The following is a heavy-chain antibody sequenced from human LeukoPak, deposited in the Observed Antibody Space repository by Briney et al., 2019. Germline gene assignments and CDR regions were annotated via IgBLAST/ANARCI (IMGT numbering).Heavy chain of an antibody. J-gene: IGHJ4*02. Sequence: SEPLSLTCTVSGGSISGYYSSWIRQPPRQGLEWSGYSYYSGSTNYNPSLKTRVTISVDTSKNQFSLKLSSVTAADTAVYFCARGVRGVTLVYFDYWGQGTLVTVSS. D-gene: IGHD3-10*01. CDR3: ARGVRGVTLVYFDY. V-gene: IGHV4-59*01. CDR2: SYYSGST. CDR1: GGSISGYY.